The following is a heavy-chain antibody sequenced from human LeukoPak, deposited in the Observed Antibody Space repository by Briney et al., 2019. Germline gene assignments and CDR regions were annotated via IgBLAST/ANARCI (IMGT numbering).Heavy chain of an antibody. D-gene: IGHD3-22*01. Sequence: GGSLRLSCAASGLTVSSNYITWVRQPPGKGLEWVSVLHAAGGTYYADSVKGRFTISRHISKNTVYLQMNSLRAEDTAVYYCAREGCSSSGYPRLLDYWGQGTLVTVSS. CDR2: LHAAGGT. CDR3: AREGCSSSGYPRLLDY. CDR1: GLTVSSNY. V-gene: IGHV3-53*04. J-gene: IGHJ4*02.